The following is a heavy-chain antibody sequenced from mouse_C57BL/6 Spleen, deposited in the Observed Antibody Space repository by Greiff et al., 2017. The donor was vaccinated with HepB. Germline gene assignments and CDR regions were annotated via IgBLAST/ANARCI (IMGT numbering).Heavy chain of an antibody. CDR1: GYTFTSYD. J-gene: IGHJ3*01. CDR2: IYPRDGST. Sequence: VKLMESGPELVKPGASVKLSCKASGYTFTSYDINWVKQRPGQGLEWIGWIYPRDGSTKYNEKFKGKATLTVDTSSSTAYMELHSLTSEDSAVYFCASPLYYGSTRGFAYWGQGTLVTVSA. V-gene: IGHV1-85*01. D-gene: IGHD1-1*01. CDR3: ASPLYYGSTRGFAY.